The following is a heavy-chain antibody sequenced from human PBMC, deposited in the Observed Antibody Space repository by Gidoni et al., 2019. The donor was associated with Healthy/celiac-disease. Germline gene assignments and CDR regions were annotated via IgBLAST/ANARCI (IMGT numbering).Heavy chain of an antibody. J-gene: IGHJ6*02. CDR1: GFTFSGSA. D-gene: IGHD5-18*01. CDR2: IRSKANSYAT. Sequence: EVQLVESGGGLVQPGGSLKLSCAASGFTFSGSAMHWVRQASGKGLEWVGRIRSKANSYATAYAASVKGRFTISRDDSKNTAYLQMNSLKTEDTAVYYCTSRRVGGYSYGYLDVWGQGTTVTVSS. CDR3: TSRRVGGYSYGYLDV. V-gene: IGHV3-73*02.